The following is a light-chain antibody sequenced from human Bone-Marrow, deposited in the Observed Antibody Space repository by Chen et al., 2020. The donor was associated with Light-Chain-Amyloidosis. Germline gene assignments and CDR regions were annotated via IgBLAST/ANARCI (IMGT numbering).Light chain of an antibody. CDR1: LSDVWSYNL. J-gene: IGLJ2*01. V-gene: IGLV2-23*01. Sequence: QSALTQPAFVSGSPGPAITHSSPGALSDVWSYNLVSWYQQHPGKAPKLMIYEGSKRPSGVSNRFSGSKSGNTASLTISGLQAEDEADYYCCSYAGSSTPHVVFGGGTKLTVL. CDR3: CSYAGSSTPHVV. CDR2: EGS.